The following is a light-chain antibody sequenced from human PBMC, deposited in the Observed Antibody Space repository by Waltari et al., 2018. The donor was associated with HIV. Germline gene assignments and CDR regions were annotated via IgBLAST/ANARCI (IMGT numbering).Light chain of an antibody. CDR3: GTWDTTLSAVV. J-gene: IGLJ2*01. Sequence: QSLLTQPPSVSAAPGQIVTISCPGTNSNIGTNYISWYQPPPGTAPKLIIYDKQKRPSGMPDRFSGSKSGTSATLVVSGLQTGDEADYFCGTWDTTLSAVVFGGGTKLTVL. CDR1: NSNIGTNY. CDR2: DKQ. V-gene: IGLV1-51*01.